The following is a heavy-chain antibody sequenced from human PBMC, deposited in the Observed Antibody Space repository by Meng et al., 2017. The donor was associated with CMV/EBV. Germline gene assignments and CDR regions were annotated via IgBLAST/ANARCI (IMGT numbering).Heavy chain of an antibody. V-gene: IGHV3-7*01. Sequence: GESLKISCAASGFTFSSYWMSWVRQAPGKGLEWVANIKQDGSEKYYVDSVKGRFTISRDNAKNTLYLQMNSLRAEDTAVYYCARDPEGPINFLYGDDAFDIWGQGTMVTVSS. CDR3: ARDPEGPINFLYGDDAFDI. J-gene: IGHJ3*02. D-gene: IGHD4-17*01. CDR1: GFTFSSYW. CDR2: IKQDGSEK.